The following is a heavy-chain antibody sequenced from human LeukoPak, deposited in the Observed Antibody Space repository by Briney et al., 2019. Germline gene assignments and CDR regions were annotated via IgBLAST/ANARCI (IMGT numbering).Heavy chain of an antibody. J-gene: IGHJ5*02. Sequence: GGSLRLSCAASGVSFSSYSMNWVRQAPPQGMEWVSYVSSSSSTIYYADPAKGRFTISSVNAKNYLYLQMNSQRAADTAAYYCAWGAPSYRRSRYWVDPWGEGTLVTVSS. CDR1: GVSFSSYS. CDR2: VSSSSSTI. D-gene: IGHD4/OR15-4a*01. CDR3: AWGAPSYRRSRYWVDP. V-gene: IGHV3-48*01.